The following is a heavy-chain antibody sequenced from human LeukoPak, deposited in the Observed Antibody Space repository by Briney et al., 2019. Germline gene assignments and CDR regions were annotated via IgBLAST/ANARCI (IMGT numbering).Heavy chain of an antibody. D-gene: IGHD3-22*01. CDR2: ISSNGGST. Sequence: QPGGSLRLSCAASGFTFSSYAMHWVRQAPGKGLEYVSAISSNGGSTYYANSVKGRFTISRDNSKNTLYLQMGSLRAEDMAVYYCARDLSENYYDSSGVDYWGQGTLVTVSS. CDR1: GFTFSSYA. V-gene: IGHV3-64*01. J-gene: IGHJ4*02. CDR3: ARDLSENYYDSSGVDY.